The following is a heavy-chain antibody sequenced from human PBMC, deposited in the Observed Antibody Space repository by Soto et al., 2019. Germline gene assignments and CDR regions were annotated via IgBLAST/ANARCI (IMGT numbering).Heavy chain of an antibody. Sequence: PSETLSLTCTVSGGSISSYFWSWIRQPPGKGLEWIGYLYYSGSTNYNPSLKSRVTISVDTSKNQFSLRLRSVTAADTAVYYCARAEIGYYESSAYYSGGWFDPWGQGTLVTVSS. CDR2: LYYSGST. J-gene: IGHJ5*02. D-gene: IGHD3-22*01. CDR1: GGSISSYF. V-gene: IGHV4-59*01. CDR3: ARAEIGYYESSAYYSGGWFDP.